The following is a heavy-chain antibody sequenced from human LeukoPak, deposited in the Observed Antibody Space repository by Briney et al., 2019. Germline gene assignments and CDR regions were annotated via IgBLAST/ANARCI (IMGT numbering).Heavy chain of an antibody. J-gene: IGHJ4*02. CDR3: ARQGYSGHSQGAADY. D-gene: IGHD4-23*01. CDR1: GYTFSIYG. V-gene: IGHV1-18*01. CDR2: ISVYNGNT. Sequence: ASVKVSCKASGYTFSIYGFSWVRQAPGQGLEWMGWISVYNGNTNYAQKFQGRVTMATDTSTSTAHMELRSLRSDDTAVYYCARQGYSGHSQGAADYWGQGTLVTVSS.